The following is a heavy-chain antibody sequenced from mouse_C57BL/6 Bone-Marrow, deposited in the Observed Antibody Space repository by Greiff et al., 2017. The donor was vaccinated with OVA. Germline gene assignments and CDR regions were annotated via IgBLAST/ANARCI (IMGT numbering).Heavy chain of an antibody. D-gene: IGHD2-1*01. CDR1: GYTFTDYE. Sequence: QVQLQQSGAELVRPGASVTLSCKASGYTFTDYEMHWVKQTPVHGLEWIGAIDPETGGTAYNQKFKGKAILTADKSSSTAYMGLRSLTSEDSAVYYCTRGYGNYYAMDYWGQGTSVTVSS. CDR3: TRGYGNYYAMDY. V-gene: IGHV1-15*01. J-gene: IGHJ4*01. CDR2: IDPETGGT.